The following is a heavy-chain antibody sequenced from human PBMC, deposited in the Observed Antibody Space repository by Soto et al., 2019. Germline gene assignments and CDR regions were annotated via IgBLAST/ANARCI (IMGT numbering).Heavy chain of an antibody. D-gene: IGHD6-19*01. Sequence: QVQLVESGGGVVQPGRSLRLSCAASGFTFSSYAMHWVRQAPGKGLEWVAVISYDGSNKYYADSVTGRFTISRDNSNNTLYLQMTSLRDEDTAVSYCARDSDSSGWYAYWGQGTLVTVSS. V-gene: IGHV3-30-3*01. CDR1: GFTFSSYA. CDR2: ISYDGSNK. J-gene: IGHJ4*02. CDR3: ARDSDSSGWYAY.